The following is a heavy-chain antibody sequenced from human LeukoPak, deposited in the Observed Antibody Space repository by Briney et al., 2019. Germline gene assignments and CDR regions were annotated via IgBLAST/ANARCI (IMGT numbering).Heavy chain of an antibody. CDR3: AKDGGVVIDY. Sequence: GGSLRLSCAASGFTFSSYGMHWVRQAPGKGLEWVAFIRYDGSNKYYADSVKGRFTISRDNSENTLYLQMNSPRAEDTAVYYCAKDGGVVIDYWGQGTLVTVSS. J-gene: IGHJ4*02. V-gene: IGHV3-30*02. D-gene: IGHD3-3*01. CDR1: GFTFSSYG. CDR2: IRYDGSNK.